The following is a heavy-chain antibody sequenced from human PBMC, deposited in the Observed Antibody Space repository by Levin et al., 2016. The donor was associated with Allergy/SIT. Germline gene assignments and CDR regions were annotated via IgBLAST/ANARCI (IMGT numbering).Heavy chain of an antibody. CDR2: INHSGST. J-gene: IGHJ6*02. D-gene: IGHD3-3*01. V-gene: IGHV4-34*01. CDR1: GGSFSGYY. Sequence: SETLSLTCAVYGGSFSGYYWSWIRQPPGKGLEWIGEINHSGSTNYNPSLKSRVTISVDTSKNQFSLKLSSVTAADTAVYYCARTQLDFWSGYYTGYYYYGMDVWGQGTTVTVSS. CDR3: ARTQLDFWSGYYTGYYYYGMDV.